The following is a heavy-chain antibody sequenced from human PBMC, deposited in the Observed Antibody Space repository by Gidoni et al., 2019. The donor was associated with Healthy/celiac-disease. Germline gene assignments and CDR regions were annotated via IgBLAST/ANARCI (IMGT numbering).Heavy chain of an antibody. V-gene: IGHV3-23*01. CDR3: AKNRRNWNPPVDVDV. Sequence: EVQLLASGGGLVPPGGSLRLSCAASGFAFSSYAMRWVRQAPGKGLECVSAISGSGGSTYYADSGKGRFTISRDNSKNTLYLQMNSLRAEDTAVYYCAKNRRNWNPPVDVDVWGQGTTVTVSS. CDR2: ISGSGGST. CDR1: GFAFSSYA. J-gene: IGHJ6*02. D-gene: IGHD1-1*01.